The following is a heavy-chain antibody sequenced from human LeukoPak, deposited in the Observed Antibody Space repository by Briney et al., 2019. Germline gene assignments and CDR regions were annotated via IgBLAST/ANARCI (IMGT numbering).Heavy chain of an antibody. CDR2: IYHSGST. Sequence: KPSETLSLTCAVSGYSISRGYYWGWLRQPPGRGLEWIGNIYHSGSTYYSPSLKSRVPISVDTSNNQFSLKLSSVTAADTAVYYCAQQSLRSPDYWGQGTLITVSS. CDR3: AQQSLRSPDY. CDR1: GYSISRGYY. V-gene: IGHV4-38-2*01. J-gene: IGHJ4*02. D-gene: IGHD3-16*01.